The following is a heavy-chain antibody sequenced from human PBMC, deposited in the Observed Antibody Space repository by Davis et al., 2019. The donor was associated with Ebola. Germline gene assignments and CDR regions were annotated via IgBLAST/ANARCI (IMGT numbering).Heavy chain of an antibody. CDR3: AREAALSSNWFDP. D-gene: IGHD6-25*01. CDR1: GGSISSGDYY. V-gene: IGHV4-30-4*08. J-gene: IGHJ5*02. CDR2: IYYSGST. Sequence: PSETLSLTCTVSGGSISSGDYYWSWIRQPPGKGLEWIWYIYYSGSTYYNPSLKSRVTISVDTSKNQFSLKLSSVTAADTAVYYCAREAALSSNWFDPWGQGTLVTVSS.